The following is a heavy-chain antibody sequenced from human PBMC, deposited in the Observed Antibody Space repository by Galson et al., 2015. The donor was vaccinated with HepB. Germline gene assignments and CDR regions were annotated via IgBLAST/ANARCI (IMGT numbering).Heavy chain of an antibody. CDR2: INPNSGGT. Sequence: SVTVSCKASGYTFTGYYMHWVRQAPGQGLEWMGWINPNSGGTNYAQKFQGWVTMTRDTSISTAYMELSRLRSDGTAVYYCARDRIYGSGSYYYYYGMDVWGQGTTVTVSS. CDR1: GYTFTGYY. CDR3: ARDRIYGSGSYYYYYGMDV. D-gene: IGHD3-10*01. J-gene: IGHJ6*02. V-gene: IGHV1-2*04.